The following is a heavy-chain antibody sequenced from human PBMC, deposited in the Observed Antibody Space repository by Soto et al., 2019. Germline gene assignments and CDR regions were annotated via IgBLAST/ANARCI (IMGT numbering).Heavy chain of an antibody. J-gene: IGHJ6*02. V-gene: IGHV5-10-1*01. CDR1: GYSFTSYW. Sequence: GESLKISCKGSGYSFTSYWISWVRQMPGKGLEWMGRIDPSDSYTNYSPSFQGHVTISADKSISTAYLQWSSLKASDTAMYYCASYAVTNNEWRDYYGMDVWGQGTTVTVSS. D-gene: IGHD4-4*01. CDR2: IDPSDSYT. CDR3: ASYAVTNNEWRDYYGMDV.